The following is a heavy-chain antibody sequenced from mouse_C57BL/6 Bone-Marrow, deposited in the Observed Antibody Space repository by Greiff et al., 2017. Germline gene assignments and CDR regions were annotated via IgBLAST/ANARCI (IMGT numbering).Heavy chain of an antibody. D-gene: IGHD1-1*01. V-gene: IGHV2-3*01. CDR2: IWGDGGR. Sequence: VQLQQSGPGLVAPSPSLSITCTVSGFSFTSYGVSWVRQPPVHGLEWLGVIWGDGGRTSYSPLLSRLSISKDNSNSQVYLKLNSLKTDDTATYYCAKQNYGSSYRYFDDWGTGTTLTVSS. CDR3: AKQNYGSSYRYFDD. CDR1: GFSFTSYG. J-gene: IGHJ2*01.